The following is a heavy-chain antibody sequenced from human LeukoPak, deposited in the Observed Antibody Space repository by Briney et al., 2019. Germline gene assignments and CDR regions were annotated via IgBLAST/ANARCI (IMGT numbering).Heavy chain of an antibody. CDR2: MNPNSGNT. V-gene: IGHV1-8*01. J-gene: IGHJ5*02. D-gene: IGHD3-10*01. CDR3: ARGGVVWFGGTNWFDP. Sequence: ASVKVSCKASGYTFTSYDINWVRQATGQGLEWMGWMNPNSGNTGYAQKFQGRVTMTRNTSISTAYMELSSLRSEDTAVYYCARGGVVWFGGTNWFDPWGQGTLVTVSS. CDR1: GYTFTSYD.